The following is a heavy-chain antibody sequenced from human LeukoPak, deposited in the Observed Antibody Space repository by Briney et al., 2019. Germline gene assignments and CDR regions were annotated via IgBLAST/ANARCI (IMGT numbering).Heavy chain of an antibody. D-gene: IGHD2-21*02. CDR3: ARDLGLYCGGDCYTYGMDV. CDR2: ISSSSTYI. V-gene: IGHV3-21*01. Sequence: GGSLRLSCAASGFTLSSYSMNWVRQAPGKGLEWVSSISSSSTYIYYGDSVKGRLTISRDNAKNSLYLQMNSLRAEDTAVYYCARDLGLYCGGDCYTYGMDVWGQGTTVTVSS. CDR1: GFTLSSYS. J-gene: IGHJ6*02.